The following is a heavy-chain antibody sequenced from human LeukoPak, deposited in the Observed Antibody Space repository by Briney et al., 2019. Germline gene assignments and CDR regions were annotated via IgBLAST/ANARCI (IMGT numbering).Heavy chain of an antibody. CDR1: GFSFSGSA. V-gene: IGHV1-2*02. CDR2: INPNSGGT. J-gene: IGHJ4*02. CDR3: AREVDYCDSSGYDY. Sequence: GGSLRLSCAASGFSFSGSAMHWVRQAPGQGLEWMGWINPNSGGTNYAQKFQGRVTMTRDTSISTAYMELSRLRSDDTAVYYCAREVDYCDSSGYDYWGQGTLVTVSS. D-gene: IGHD3-22*01.